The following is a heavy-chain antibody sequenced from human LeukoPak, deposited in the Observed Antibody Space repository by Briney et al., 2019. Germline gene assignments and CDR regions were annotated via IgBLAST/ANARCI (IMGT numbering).Heavy chain of an antibody. CDR1: GFTFSSYA. J-gene: IGHJ4*02. CDR3: AKNWGSQQFDY. D-gene: IGHD3-16*01. CDR2: ISPDGGKI. V-gene: IGHV3-7*01. Sequence: GGSLRLSCAASGFTFSSYAVSWVRQAPGKGLEWVSNISPDGGKINNVHSVRGRFTISRDNAKNSLYLQMDSLRAEDTAVYYCAKNWGSQQFDYWGQGILVTVSS.